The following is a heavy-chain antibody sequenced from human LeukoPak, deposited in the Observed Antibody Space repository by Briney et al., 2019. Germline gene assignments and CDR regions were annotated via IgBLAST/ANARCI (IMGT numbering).Heavy chain of an antibody. CDR2: ISGSGAST. J-gene: IGHJ6*03. CDR1: GFTFDNYA. V-gene: IGHV3-23*01. D-gene: IGHD3-3*02. Sequence: GGSLRLSCAASGFTFDNYAMSWVRQVPGQGLEWVSGISGSGASTYYPDSVKGRFSISRDNSKTVVYLQMNSLRADDTAVYYCAKGGDSIFGPMDVWGRGTTVTVSS. CDR3: AKGGDSIFGPMDV.